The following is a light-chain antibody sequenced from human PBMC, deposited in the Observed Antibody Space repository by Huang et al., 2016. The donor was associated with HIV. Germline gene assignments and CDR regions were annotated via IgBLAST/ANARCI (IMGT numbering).Light chain of an antibody. J-gene: IGKJ5*01. V-gene: IGKV1-39*01. Sequence: IQMTQSPTSLSASVGDEVFISCRTSQSVGTYLNCYQQKPGKAPKLLIASASTLHIGVPSMFSGGGSGTFFTLTIRGLQFDDFATYFCQQSYGALSSFGPGTRL. CDR1: QSVGTY. CDR3: QQSYGALSS. CDR2: SAS.